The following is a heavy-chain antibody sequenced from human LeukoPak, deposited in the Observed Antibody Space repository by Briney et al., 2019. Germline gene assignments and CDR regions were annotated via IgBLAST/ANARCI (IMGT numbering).Heavy chain of an antibody. Sequence: PSETLSLTCTVSGGSTSSHFWTWIRQPPGKGLEWLGYVYNSGSTIYNPSSQSRVTMTLDASKNQFYLRLTSVTAADTAVYFCARDDYGVFDAFDVWGQGTVVTVAS. D-gene: IGHD3-16*01. V-gene: IGHV4-59*08. CDR2: VYNSGST. CDR3: ARDDYGVFDAFDV. CDR1: GGSTSSHF. J-gene: IGHJ3*01.